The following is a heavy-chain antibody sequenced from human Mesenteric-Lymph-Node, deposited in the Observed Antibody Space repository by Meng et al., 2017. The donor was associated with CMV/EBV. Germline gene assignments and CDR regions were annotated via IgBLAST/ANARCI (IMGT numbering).Heavy chain of an antibody. CDR3: AKDRLGIGVVPAAPLDY. V-gene: IGHV3-7*03. Sequence: GESLKISCAASGFTFSSYWMSWVRQAPGKGLEWVANIKQDGSEKYYVDSVKGRFTISRDNAKNSLYLQMNSLRAEDTAVYYCAKDRLGIGVVPAAPLDYWGQGTLVTVSS. D-gene: IGHD2-2*01. CDR2: IKQDGSEK. J-gene: IGHJ4*02. CDR1: GFTFSSYW.